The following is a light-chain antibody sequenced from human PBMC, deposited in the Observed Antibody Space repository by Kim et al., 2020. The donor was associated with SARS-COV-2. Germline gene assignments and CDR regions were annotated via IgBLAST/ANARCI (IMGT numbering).Light chain of an antibody. CDR2: DTC. CDR3: LLSYGGTRRV. V-gene: IGLV7-46*01. CDR1: TGAGTSGHF. J-gene: IGLJ3*02. Sequence: GWPVTLACGSSTGAGTSGHFPYWFQQKPGQAPRTMMYDTCNRNSWTPARFSGSLLGGKAALTLSGAQPEDEAQYYCLLSYGGTRRVFGGGTQLTVL.